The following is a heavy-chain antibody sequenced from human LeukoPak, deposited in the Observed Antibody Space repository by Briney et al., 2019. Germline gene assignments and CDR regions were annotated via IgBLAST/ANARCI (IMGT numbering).Heavy chain of an antibody. J-gene: IGHJ6*02. CDR3: ARDPGATLSYAMDA. Sequence: PGRSLRLSCAASGFSFSSYVMHWVRQAPGKGLEWVTLISYDGNDKEYGDSVRGRFTSSRDNSKNTLYLQMNSLRAEDTAVYYCARDPGATLSYAMDAWGQGTAVTVSS. D-gene: IGHD1-26*01. CDR2: ISYDGNDK. CDR1: GFSFSSYV. V-gene: IGHV3-30*03.